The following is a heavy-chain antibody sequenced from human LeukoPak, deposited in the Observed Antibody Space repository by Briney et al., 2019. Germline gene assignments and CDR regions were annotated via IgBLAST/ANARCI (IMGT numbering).Heavy chain of an antibody. D-gene: IGHD3-22*01. Sequence: SETLSLTCTVSGGSISSYYWSWIRQPPGKGLEWIGYIYYSGSTNYNPSLKSRVTISVDTSKNQFSLKLSSVTAADTAVYYCARVDYYDSSGYLTGYFQHWGQGTLVTVSS. CDR1: GGSISSYY. J-gene: IGHJ1*01. CDR2: IYYSGST. V-gene: IGHV4-59*01. CDR3: ARVDYYDSSGYLTGYFQH.